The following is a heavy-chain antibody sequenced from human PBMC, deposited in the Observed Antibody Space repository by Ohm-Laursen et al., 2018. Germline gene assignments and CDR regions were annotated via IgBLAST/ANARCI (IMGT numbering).Heavy chain of an antibody. CDR1: GGSISSYY. Sequence: TLSLTCTVSGGSISSYYWSWIRQPPGKGLEWIGYIYYSGSTHYSASLKSRVIMSLDTSQNQVSLKVHSVTAADTAVYYCARGWYGETHDAFDIWGQGTTVIVSS. V-gene: IGHV4-59*12. CDR2: IYYSGST. J-gene: IGHJ3*02. CDR3: ARGWYGETHDAFDI. D-gene: IGHD2-15*01.